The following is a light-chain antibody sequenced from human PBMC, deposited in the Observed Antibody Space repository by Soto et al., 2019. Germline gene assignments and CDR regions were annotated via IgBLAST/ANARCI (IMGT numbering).Light chain of an antibody. CDR2: GAS. V-gene: IGKV3-20*01. Sequence: EIVLTQSPGTLSLSPGERATLSCRASQSVTSNYLAWYQHKPGQAPRLLIYGASSRATGIPDRFSGSGAGTDVALTISRLEPADFAVYYCQQYSSSPRTFGQGTKLEIK. J-gene: IGKJ2*01. CDR3: QQYSSSPRT. CDR1: QSVTSNY.